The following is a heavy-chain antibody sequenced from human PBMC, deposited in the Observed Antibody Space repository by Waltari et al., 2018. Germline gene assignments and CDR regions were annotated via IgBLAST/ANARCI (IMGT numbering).Heavy chain of an antibody. CDR2: IYHSGST. CDR1: GYSIRSGYY. CDR3: ARVRSSGWYGLDYYYYYMDV. D-gene: IGHD6-19*01. Sequence: QVQLQESGPGLVKPSETLSLTCAVSGYSIRSGYYWGWIRQPPGKGLGWIGSIYHSGSTYYNPSLKSRVTISVDTSKNQFSLKLSSVTAADTAVYYCARVRSSGWYGLDYYYYYMDVWGKGTTVTVSS. V-gene: IGHV4-38-2*01. J-gene: IGHJ6*03.